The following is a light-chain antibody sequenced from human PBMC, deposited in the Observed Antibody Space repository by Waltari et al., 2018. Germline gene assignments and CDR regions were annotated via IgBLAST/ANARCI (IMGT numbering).Light chain of an antibody. CDR2: DDT. J-gene: IGLJ3*02. V-gene: IGLV3-21*03. CDR3: QPWDSTSDHPGV. Sequence: YVLTQPPSVSVAPGKTARITCGGNDIGSKSVHWYQQKTGRAPVLVVYDDTERPSGIPERFSGSNSGSTATLTISRVEAGDEADYSCQPWDSTSDHPGVFGGGTKLTVL. CDR1: DIGSKS.